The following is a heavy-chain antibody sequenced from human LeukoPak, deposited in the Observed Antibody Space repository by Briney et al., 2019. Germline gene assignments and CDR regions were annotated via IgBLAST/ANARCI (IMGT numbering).Heavy chain of an antibody. J-gene: IGHJ6*03. CDR3: ARDEGAPYSSGWYNYYYYMDV. CDR2: ISSSGSTI. Sequence: GGSLRLSCAASGFTFSDYYMSWIRQAPGKGLEWVSYISSSGSTIYYADSVKGRFTISRDNAKNSLYLQMNSLRAEDTAVYCYARDEGAPYSSGWYNYYYYMDVWGKGTTVTVSS. V-gene: IGHV3-11*04. CDR1: GFTFSDYY. D-gene: IGHD6-19*01.